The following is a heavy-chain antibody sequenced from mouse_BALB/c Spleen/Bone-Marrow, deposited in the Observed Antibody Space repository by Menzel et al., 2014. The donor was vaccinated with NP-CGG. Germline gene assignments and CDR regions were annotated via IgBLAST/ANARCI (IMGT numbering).Heavy chain of an antibody. CDR3: TRRNYRYDGFAY. V-gene: IGHV1-5*01. D-gene: IGHD2-14*01. CDR2: IYLGNSDT. CDR1: GYSFTSYW. J-gene: IGHJ3*01. Sequence: EVNLVESGTVLARPGTSVKMSCKASGYSFTSYWMHWVKQRPGQGLEWIGVIYLGNSDTSYNQKFKGKAKLTAVTSASTAYMELSSLTNEDSAVYYCTRRNYRYDGFAYWGQGTLVTVSA.